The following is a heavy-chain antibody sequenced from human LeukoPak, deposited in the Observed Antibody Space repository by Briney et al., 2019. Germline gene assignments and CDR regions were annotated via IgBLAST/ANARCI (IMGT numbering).Heavy chain of an antibody. D-gene: IGHD6-19*01. CDR2: IIADGGAT. J-gene: IGHJ4*02. CDR3: GKGQVSE. Sequence: QPGGSLRLSCAASGFPFNTQDMRWVRQAPGKGLEWVSSIIADGGATFYADSVRGRFTISRDNSRNTLDLQMNSLRVEDTAVYYCGKGQVSEWGQGTLVTVSS. CDR1: GFPFNTQD. V-gene: IGHV3-23*01.